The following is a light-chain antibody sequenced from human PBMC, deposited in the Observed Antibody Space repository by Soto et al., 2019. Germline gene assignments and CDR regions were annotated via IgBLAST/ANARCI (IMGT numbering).Light chain of an antibody. CDR1: SGDVGGYSY. J-gene: IGLJ1*01. CDR2: DVS. CDR3: ASYTTSSTYV. V-gene: IGLV2-14*01. Sequence: QSALTQPASVSGSPGQSITISSTGTSGDVGGYSYVSWYQQQPGKAPKLVISDVSNRPSGVSDRFSGSKSGNTASLTISGLKSEDEADYYCASYTTSSTYVFGTGTKLTVL.